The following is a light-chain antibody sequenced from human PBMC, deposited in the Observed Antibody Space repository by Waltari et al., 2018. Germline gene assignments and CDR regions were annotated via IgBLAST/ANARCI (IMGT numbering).Light chain of an antibody. CDR2: KAS. Sequence: DIEMTQSPSTLSASVEDSVTITCRASQRVSNWLAWYQQKTGKAPRLLIFKASTLGSGGPPSFRGSGSGTEFTLTISSLQPDDFATYYCQQYKTYWGTFGQGTKLEIK. V-gene: IGKV1-5*03. CDR1: QRVSNW. CDR3: QQYKTYWGT. J-gene: IGKJ2*02.